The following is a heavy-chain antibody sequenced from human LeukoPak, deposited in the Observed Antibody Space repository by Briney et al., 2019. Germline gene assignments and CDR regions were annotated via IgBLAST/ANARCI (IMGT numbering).Heavy chain of an antibody. CDR3: ATEFRDGDYSRPHHWYFDL. J-gene: IGHJ2*01. CDR2: FDAEDGET. CDR1: GYTLTELS. Sequence: ASVKVSCKASGYTLTELSMHWVRQAPGKGLEWMGGFDAEDGETIYAQKFQGRVTMTEDTSTDTAYMELSSLRSEDTAVYYCATEFRDGDYSRPHHWYFDLWGRGTLVTVSS. D-gene: IGHD4-17*01. V-gene: IGHV1-24*01.